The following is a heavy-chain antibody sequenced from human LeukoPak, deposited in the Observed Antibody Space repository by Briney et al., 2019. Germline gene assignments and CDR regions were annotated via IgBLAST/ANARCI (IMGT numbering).Heavy chain of an antibody. D-gene: IGHD3-3*01. CDR1: GFTFSDYY. CDR3: ARDRYDFWSGYYTDYYYGMDV. V-gene: IGHV3-11*01. J-gene: IGHJ6*02. Sequence: GGSLRLSCAASGFTFSDYYMSWIRQAPGKGLEWVSYISSSGSTIYYADSVKGRFTISRDNAKNSLYLQMNSLRAEDTAVYYRARDRYDFWSGYYTDYYYGMDVWGQGTTVTVSS. CDR2: ISSSGSTI.